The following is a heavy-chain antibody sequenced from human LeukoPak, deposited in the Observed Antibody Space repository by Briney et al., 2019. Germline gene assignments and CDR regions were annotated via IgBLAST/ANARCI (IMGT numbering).Heavy chain of an antibody. J-gene: IGHJ4*02. CDR2: INHSGST. CDR3: ARAGYSSGWLNY. Sequence: SEALSLTRAVSGGSISRSSYYWAWIRQPPGKGLEWIGEINHSGSTNYNPSLKSRVTISVDTSKNQFSLKLSSVTAADTAVYYCARAGYSSGWLNYWGQGTLVTVSS. CDR1: GGSISRSSYY. D-gene: IGHD6-19*01. V-gene: IGHV4-39*07.